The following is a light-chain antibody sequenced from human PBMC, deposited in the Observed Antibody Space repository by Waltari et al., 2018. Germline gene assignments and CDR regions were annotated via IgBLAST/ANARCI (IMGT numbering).Light chain of an antibody. J-gene: IGLJ1*01. CDR3: CSYANYFYV. CDR1: SSDGGGYNY. Sequence: QSALTQPRSVSGSPGQSVTPPCTGTSSDGGGYNYVSWDRQHQGKAPELMLYDVSKRPSGVPDRFSGSKSGNTASLTIFGLQPEDEADYYCCSYANYFYVFGTGTTVTVL. CDR2: DVS. V-gene: IGLV2-11*02.